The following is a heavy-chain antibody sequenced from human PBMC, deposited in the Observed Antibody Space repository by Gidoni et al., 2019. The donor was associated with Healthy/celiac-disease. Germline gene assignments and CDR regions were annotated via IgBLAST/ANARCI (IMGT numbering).Heavy chain of an antibody. CDR1: GFTFSSYS. J-gene: IGHJ4*02. V-gene: IGHV3-21*01. CDR3: ARGSGGPPWGY. CDR2: MSSSSSYI. D-gene: IGHD3-16*01. Sequence: EVQLVESAGGLVKPGGSLRLSCADSGFTFSSYSMNWVRQAPGKGLECVSSMSSSSSYIYYADSVKGRFTICRDNAKNSLYLQMNSLRAEDTAVYYCARGSGGPPWGYWGQGTLVTVSS.